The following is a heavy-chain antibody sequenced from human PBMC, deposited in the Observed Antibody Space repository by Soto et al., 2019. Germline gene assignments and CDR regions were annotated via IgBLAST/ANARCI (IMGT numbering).Heavy chain of an antibody. CDR1: GFTFSTYG. V-gene: IGHV3-30*18. CDR3: VKEGRGSSTSCSRCYGLDV. D-gene: IGHD2-2*01. Sequence: PGGSLRLSCGASGFTFSTYGMHWVRQAPGKGLGWVAALSHDESNKFYAASVKGRFTISRDNSKNTLYLEMFSLRAEDTAVYYCVKEGRGSSTSCSRCYGLDVWGQGATVTVSS. J-gene: IGHJ6*02. CDR2: LSHDESNK.